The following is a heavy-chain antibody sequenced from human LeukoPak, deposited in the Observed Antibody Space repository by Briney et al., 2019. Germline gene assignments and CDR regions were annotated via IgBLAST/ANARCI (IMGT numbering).Heavy chain of an antibody. D-gene: IGHD4-11*01. V-gene: IGHV3-7*01. CDR3: ARGLTTVTVKDYFDY. Sequence: PGGSLRLSCAASGFTFSSYWMSWVRQAPGKGLEWVANIKQDGSEKYYVDSVKGRFTISRDNAKNSLYLQMNSLRAEDTAVYYCARGLTTVTVKDYFDYWGQGTLVTVSS. J-gene: IGHJ4*02. CDR2: IKQDGSEK. CDR1: GFTFSSYW.